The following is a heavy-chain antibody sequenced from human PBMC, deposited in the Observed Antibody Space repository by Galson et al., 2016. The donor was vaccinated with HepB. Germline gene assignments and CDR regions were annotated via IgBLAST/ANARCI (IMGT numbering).Heavy chain of an antibody. D-gene: IGHD1-7*01. J-gene: IGHJ4*02. Sequence: SLRLSCAASGFTFSSYTMTWVRQPPGKGLEWVSSISGGGGRTYYAGSVKGRFTISRDNSKNTLYLQMNSLGAEDTAVYYCAKKAVELTAISYLKGFDYWGQGTLVTVSS. CDR3: AKKAVELTAISYLKGFDY. CDR2: ISGGGGRT. V-gene: IGHV3-23*01. CDR1: GFTFSSYT.